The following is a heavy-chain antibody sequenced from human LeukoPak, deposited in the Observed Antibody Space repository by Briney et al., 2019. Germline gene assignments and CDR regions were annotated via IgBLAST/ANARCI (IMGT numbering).Heavy chain of an antibody. CDR1: GFTVSSIY. D-gene: IGHD1-1*01. CDR2: LYSGGRT. J-gene: IGHJ4*02. CDR3: GRLDDGGDYFDY. Sequence: GGSLRLSCAASGFTVSSIYMSWVRQAPGKGLEWVSLLYSGGRTYYTDSAKGRFTISRDNSKNTLYLQMNSLRAEGTAVYYCGRLDDGGDYFDYWGQGTLVTVSS. V-gene: IGHV3-53*01.